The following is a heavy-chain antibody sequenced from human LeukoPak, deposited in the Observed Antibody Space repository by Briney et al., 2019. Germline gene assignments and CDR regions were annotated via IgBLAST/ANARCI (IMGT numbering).Heavy chain of an antibody. J-gene: IGHJ4*02. Sequence: PSETLSLTCAVYGGSFSGYYWSWIRQPPGKGLEWIGEINHSGSTNYNPSLKSRVTISVDTSKNQFSLKLSSVTAADTAVYYCARGLGRGKAAYYFDYWGQGTLVTVSS. CDR2: INHSGST. CDR1: GGSFSGYY. D-gene: IGHD3-16*01. CDR3: ARGLGRGKAAYYFDY. V-gene: IGHV4-34*01.